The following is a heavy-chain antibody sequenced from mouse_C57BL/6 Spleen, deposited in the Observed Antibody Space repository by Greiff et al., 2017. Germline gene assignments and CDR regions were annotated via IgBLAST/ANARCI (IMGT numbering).Heavy chain of an antibody. D-gene: IGHD2-4*01. CDR1: GYAFSSSW. V-gene: IGHV1-82*01. J-gene: IGHJ4*01. Sequence: QVHVKQSGPELVKPGASVKISCTASGYAFSSSWMNWVKQRPGKGLEWIGRIYPGAGAPNYNGKFKGKATLTADKSSSTAYMQRSSLTSEDTAVYFCARAGDYAYYAMDYWGQGTSVTVSS. CDR3: ARAGDYAYYAMDY. CDR2: IYPGAGAP.